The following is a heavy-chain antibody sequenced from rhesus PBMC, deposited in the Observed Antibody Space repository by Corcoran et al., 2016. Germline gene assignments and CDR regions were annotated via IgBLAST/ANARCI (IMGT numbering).Heavy chain of an antibody. Sequence: QVQLQESGPGLVKPSETLSLTCAFPGGSISGYHWNWIRQPPGKGLEWRGYIGGSNGSTYYNPSLKIRVTISTDTSKNQFSLKLSSVTAADTAVYYCARKASRGGGTTLDFEFWGQGALVTVSS. J-gene: IGHJ1*01. CDR1: GGSISGYH. V-gene: IGHV4-165*02. CDR3: ARKASRGGGTTLDFEF. CDR2: IGGSNGST. D-gene: IGHD1-14*01.